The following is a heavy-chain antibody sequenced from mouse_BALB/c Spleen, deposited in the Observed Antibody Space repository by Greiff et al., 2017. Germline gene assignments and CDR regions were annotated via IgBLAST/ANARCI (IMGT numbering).Heavy chain of an antibody. V-gene: IGHV5-12-2*01. J-gene: IGHJ4*01. CDR1: GFTFSSYT. Sequence: EVKLVESGGGLVQPGGSLKLSCAASGFTFSSYTMSWVRQTPEKRLEWVAYISNGGGSTYYPDTVKGRFTISRDNAKNTLYLQMSSLKSEDTAMYYCARAGMDDWGQGTSVTVSS. CDR3: ARAGMDD. CDR2: ISNGGGST.